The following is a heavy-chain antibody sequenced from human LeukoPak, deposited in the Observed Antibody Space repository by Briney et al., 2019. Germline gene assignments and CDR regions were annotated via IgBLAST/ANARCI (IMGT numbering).Heavy chain of an antibody. V-gene: IGHV4-39*01. CDR3: ARQLLLWFGEPRGGFDP. Sequence: PSETPSLTCTVSGGSISSSSYYWGWIRQPPGKGLEWIGSIYYSGSTYYNPSLKSRVTISVDTSKNQFSLKLSSVTAADTAVYYCARQLLLWFGEPRGGFDPWGQGTLVTVSS. J-gene: IGHJ5*02. CDR2: IYYSGST. CDR1: GGSISSSSYY. D-gene: IGHD3-10*01.